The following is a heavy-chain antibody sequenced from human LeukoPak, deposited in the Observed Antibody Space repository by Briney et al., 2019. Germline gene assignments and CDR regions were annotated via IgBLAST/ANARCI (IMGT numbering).Heavy chain of an antibody. CDR1: GYNFTSYW. CDR3: VSGKNLGYCSGGSCYSRWDYFDY. J-gene: IGHJ4*02. CDR2: IYPGDSDT. Sequence: GESLKISCKGSGYNFTSYWIGWVRQMPGKGLEWMGIIYPGDSDTRYSPSFQGQVTISADKSISTAYLQWSSLKASDTAMYYCVSGKNLGYCSGGSCYSRWDYFDYWGQGTLVTVSS. V-gene: IGHV5-51*01. D-gene: IGHD2-15*01.